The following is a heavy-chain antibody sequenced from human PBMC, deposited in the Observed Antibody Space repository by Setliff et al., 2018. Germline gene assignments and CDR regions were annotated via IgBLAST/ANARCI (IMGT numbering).Heavy chain of an antibody. Sequence: PGGSLRLSCAASGFSINVYSMTWVRQAPGKGLECVSGMYGVGATFYADSVKGRFTISRDISENTLYPQMNSLRPEDTAVYYCAKDRVPDGYWDFDYWGQGILVTVSS. D-gene: IGHD4-17*01. CDR1: GFSINVYS. J-gene: IGHJ4*02. CDR3: AKDRVPDGYWDFDY. CDR2: MYGVGAT. V-gene: IGHV3-23*01.